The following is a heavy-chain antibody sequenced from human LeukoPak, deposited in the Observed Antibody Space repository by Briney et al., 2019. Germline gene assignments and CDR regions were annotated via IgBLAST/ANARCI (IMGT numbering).Heavy chain of an antibody. CDR1: GGTFSSYA. Sequence: GASVKVSCKASGGTFSSYAISWVRQAPGQGLEWMGGIIPIFGTANYAQKFQGRVTITADESTSTAYMELSSLRSEDTAVYYCARDLATVVTPPYYWGQGTLVTVSS. V-gene: IGHV1-69*13. D-gene: IGHD4-23*01. J-gene: IGHJ4*02. CDR2: IIPIFGTA. CDR3: ARDLATVVTPPYY.